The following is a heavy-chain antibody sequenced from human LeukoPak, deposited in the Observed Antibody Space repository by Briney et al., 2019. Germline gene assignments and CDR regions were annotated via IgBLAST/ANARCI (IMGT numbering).Heavy chain of an antibody. J-gene: IGHJ4*02. CDR2: IIPIFGTA. D-gene: IGHD2-2*01. V-gene: IGHV1-69*13. CDR3: ATLVVPAANDY. CDR1: GGTLSSYA. Sequence: SVKVSCKASGGTLSSYAISWVRQAPGQGLEWMGGIIPIFGTANYAQKFQGRVTITADESTSTAYMELSSLRSEDTAVYYCATLVVPAANDYWGQGTLVTVSS.